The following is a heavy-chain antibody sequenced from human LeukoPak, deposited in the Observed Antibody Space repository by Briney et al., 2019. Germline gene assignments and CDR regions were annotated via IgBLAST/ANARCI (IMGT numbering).Heavy chain of an antibody. CDR3: AKDGPHYYGSGSYYNYFYGMDV. CDR1: EFTFSSYG. J-gene: IGHJ6*02. D-gene: IGHD3-10*01. V-gene: IGHV3-30*18. CDR2: ISYDGSNK. Sequence: PGGSLRLSCAASEFTFSSYGMHCVRQAPGKGLEWVAVISYDGSNKYYADSVKGRFTISRDNSKNTLYLQMNSLRAEDTGVYYCAKDGPHYYGSGSYYNYFYGMDVWGQGTTVTVSS.